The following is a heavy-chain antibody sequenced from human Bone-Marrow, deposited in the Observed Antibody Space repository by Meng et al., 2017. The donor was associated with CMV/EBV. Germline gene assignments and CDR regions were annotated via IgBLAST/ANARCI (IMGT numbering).Heavy chain of an antibody. V-gene: IGHV3-21*01. D-gene: IGHD1-26*01. J-gene: IGHJ4*03. CDR1: GFTFSSYS. CDR2: ISSSSSYI. Sequence: GGSLRLSCAASGFTFSSYSMNWVRQAPGKGLEWVSSISSSSSYIYYVDSVKGRFTISRDNAKNSLYLQMNSLRAEDTAVYYCARAGSGGYFDYWGHGTLVTVSS. CDR3: ARAGSGGYFDY.